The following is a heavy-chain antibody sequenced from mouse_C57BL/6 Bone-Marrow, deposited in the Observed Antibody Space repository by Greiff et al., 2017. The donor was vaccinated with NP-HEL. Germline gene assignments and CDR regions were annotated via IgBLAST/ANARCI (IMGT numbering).Heavy chain of an antibody. CDR3: VRQYYDYDDYFDY. V-gene: IGHV10-1*01. CDR2: IRSKSNNYAT. CDR1: GFSFNTYA. D-gene: IGHD2-4*01. J-gene: IGHJ2*01. Sequence: EVQLVESGGGLVQPKGSLKLSCAASGFSFNTYAMNWVRQAPGKGLEWVARIRSKSNNYATYYADSVKDRFTISRDDSESMLYLQMNNLKTEDTAMYYCVRQYYDYDDYFDYWGQGTTLTVSS.